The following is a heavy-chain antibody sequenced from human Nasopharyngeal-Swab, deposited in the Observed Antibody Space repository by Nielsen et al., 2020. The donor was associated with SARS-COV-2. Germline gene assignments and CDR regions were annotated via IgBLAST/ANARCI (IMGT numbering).Heavy chain of an antibody. CDR3: AKAEQWLDLDY. Sequence: GESLKISCAASGFTFSSYGMHWVRQAPGKGLEWVAVISYDGSNKYYADSVKGRFTISRDNSKNTRYLQMNSLRAEDTAVYYCAKAEQWLDLDYWGQGTLVTVSS. CDR1: GFTFSSYG. J-gene: IGHJ4*02. D-gene: IGHD6-19*01. V-gene: IGHV3-30*18. CDR2: ISYDGSNK.